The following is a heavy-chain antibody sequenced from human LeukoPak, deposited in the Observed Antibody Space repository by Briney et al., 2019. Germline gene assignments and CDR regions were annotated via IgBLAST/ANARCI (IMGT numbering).Heavy chain of an antibody. J-gene: IGHJ4*02. CDR3: AKNWELWLLYFDY. CDR1: GFTFSSHS. V-gene: IGHV3-48*01. Sequence: GGSLRLSCAASGFTFSSHSMNWVRQAPGKGLEWVSYISSSSSTIYYAGSVKGRFTISRDNARNSLNLQMNSLRAEDTAVYYCAKNWELWLLYFDYWGQGTLVTVSS. D-gene: IGHD5-18*01. CDR2: ISSSSSTI.